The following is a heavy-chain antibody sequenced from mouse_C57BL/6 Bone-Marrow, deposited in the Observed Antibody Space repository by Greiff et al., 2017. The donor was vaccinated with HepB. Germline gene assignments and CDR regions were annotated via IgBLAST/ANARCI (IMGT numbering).Heavy chain of an antibody. CDR3: ARTFITTVVARDY. CDR1: GFSLTSYG. Sequence: VQLQQSGPGLVQPSQSLSITCTVSGFSLTSYGVHWVRQSPGKGLEWLGVIWSGGSTDYNAAFISRLSISKDNSKSQVFFKMNSLQADDTAIYYCARTFITTVVARDYWGQGTTLTVSS. V-gene: IGHV2-2*01. D-gene: IGHD1-1*01. CDR2: IWSGGST. J-gene: IGHJ2*01.